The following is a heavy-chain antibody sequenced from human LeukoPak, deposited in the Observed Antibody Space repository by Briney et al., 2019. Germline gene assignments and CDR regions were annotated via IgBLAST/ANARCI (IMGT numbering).Heavy chain of an antibody. CDR3: ARIVANPDAFDI. V-gene: IGHV4-61*01. D-gene: IGHD5-12*01. CDR1: GGSVSSGSYY. Sequence: SETLSLTCTVSGGSVSSGSYYWSWIRQPPGKGLEWLGYIYYSGSTNYNPSLKTRVTISVDTSKNQFSLKVNSVTAADTAVYYCARIVANPDAFDIWGQGTMVPVSS. CDR2: IYYSGST. J-gene: IGHJ3*02.